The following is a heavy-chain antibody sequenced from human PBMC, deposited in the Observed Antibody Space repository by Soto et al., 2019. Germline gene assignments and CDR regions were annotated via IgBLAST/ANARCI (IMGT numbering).Heavy chain of an antibody. D-gene: IGHD3-3*01. CDR1: GFTFSNAW. Sequence: GGSLRLSCAASGFTFSNAWMNWVRQAPGKGLEWVGRIKSKNDGVTTEYAATVKGRFTISRDESKNTLYLQMNSLKTEDTAVYYCTTAYDFWSGYPYWGQGTLVTVSS. V-gene: IGHV3-15*07. CDR3: TTAYDFWSGYPY. J-gene: IGHJ4*02. CDR2: IKSKNDGVTT.